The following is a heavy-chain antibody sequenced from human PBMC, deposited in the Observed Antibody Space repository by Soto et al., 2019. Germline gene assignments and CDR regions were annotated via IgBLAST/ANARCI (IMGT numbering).Heavy chain of an antibody. CDR1: GFTFSSYW. CDR3: ARELVVVVAATPSYYYGMDV. D-gene: IGHD2-15*01. V-gene: IGHV3-7*03. J-gene: IGHJ6*02. CDR2: IKQDGSEK. Sequence: EVQLVESGGGLVQPGGSLRLSCAASGFTFSSYWMSWVRQAPGKGLEWVANIKQDGSEKYYVDSVKGRFTISRDNAKNSLYLQMNSLRAEDTAVYYCARELVVVVAATPSYYYGMDVWGQGTTVTVSS.